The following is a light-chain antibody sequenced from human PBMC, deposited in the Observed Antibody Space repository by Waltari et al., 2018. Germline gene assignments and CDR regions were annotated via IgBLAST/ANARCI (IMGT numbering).Light chain of an antibody. CDR3: TAWDDSLDAYV. V-gene: IGLV1-44*01. CDR2: SDY. J-gene: IGLJ1*01. Sequence: QSVLTQPPSASGTPGQRVTISCSGSNSNIGSETVNWYQQLPGAAPKLLFYSDYQRPSGVHGRFPAAKSGTSAALAIPGLQSEDEADYWCTAWDDSLDAYVFGTGTKVTVL. CDR1: NSNIGSET.